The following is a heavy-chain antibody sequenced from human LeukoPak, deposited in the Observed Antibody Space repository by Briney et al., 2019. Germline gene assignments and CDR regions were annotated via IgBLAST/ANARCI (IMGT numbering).Heavy chain of an antibody. Sequence: SVKVSCKASGGTFSSYAISWVRQAPGQGLEWMGGIIPIFGTANYAQKFQGRVTITADESTSTAYMELSSLRSEDTAVYYCARVGYVGYYYYYYGMDVWGKGTTVTASS. J-gene: IGHJ6*04. CDR2: IIPIFGTA. CDR1: GGTFSSYA. D-gene: IGHD2-15*01. CDR3: ARVGYVGYYYYYYGMDV. V-gene: IGHV1-69*13.